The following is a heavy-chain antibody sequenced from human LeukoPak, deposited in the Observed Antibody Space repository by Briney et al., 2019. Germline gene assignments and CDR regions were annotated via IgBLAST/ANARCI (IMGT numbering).Heavy chain of an antibody. CDR3: ARGDYGGDYFDY. CDR2: ISSGSTYT. D-gene: IGHD4-23*01. CDR1: EFTFSDHY. V-gene: IGHV3-11*05. Sequence: GGSQRPSCEVSEFTFSDHYMSWIRQAPEKRLEWVSYISSGSTYTNYADSVEGRITISRDNAKNSLYLQMNSLRAEDTAVYYCARGDYGGDYFDYWGQGNLVTVSS. J-gene: IGHJ4*02.